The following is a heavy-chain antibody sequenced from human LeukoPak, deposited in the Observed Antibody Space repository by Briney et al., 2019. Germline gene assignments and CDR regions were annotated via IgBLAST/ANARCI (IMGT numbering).Heavy chain of an antibody. D-gene: IGHD6-19*01. CDR1: GFTFNTFS. CDR2: ISSSSSSI. J-gene: IGHJ4*02. Sequence: GGSLRLSCAASGFTFNTFSMNWVRQAPGKGLEWVSSISSSSSSIFYADSVKGRFTISRDNAKNSLYLHMNSLRVEDTAVYYCATVHWLASDYFDAWGQGTLVTVSS. V-gene: IGHV3-21*01. CDR3: ATVHWLASDYFDA.